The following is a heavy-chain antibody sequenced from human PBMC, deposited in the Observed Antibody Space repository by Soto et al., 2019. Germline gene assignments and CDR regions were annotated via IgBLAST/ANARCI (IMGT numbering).Heavy chain of an antibody. CDR2: IKSKTDGGTT. D-gene: IGHD3-10*01. V-gene: IGHV3-15*07. CDR3: TTDLVWFGELWPLDY. J-gene: IGHJ4*02. CDR1: GFTFSNAW. Sequence: GGSLRLSCAASGFTFSNAWMNWVRQAPGKGLEWVGRIKSKTDGGTTDYAAPVKGRFTISRDDSKNTLYLQMNSLKTEDTAVYYCTTDLVWFGELWPLDYWGQGTLVTVSS.